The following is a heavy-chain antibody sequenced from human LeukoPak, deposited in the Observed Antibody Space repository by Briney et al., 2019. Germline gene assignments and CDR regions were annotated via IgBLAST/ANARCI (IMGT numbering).Heavy chain of an antibody. V-gene: IGHV1-18*01. D-gene: IGHD1-26*01. CDR1: GYSFTTYG. Sequence: GASVKVSCKASGYSFTTYGISWVRQAPGQGLEWLGWISPYNANTNYAQKLQGRVTMTTDTSTSTAYMELRSLRSDDTAVYYCARDGTAYYYYYGMDVWGQGTTVTVSS. CDR2: ISPYNANT. J-gene: IGHJ6*02. CDR3: ARDGTAYYYYYGMDV.